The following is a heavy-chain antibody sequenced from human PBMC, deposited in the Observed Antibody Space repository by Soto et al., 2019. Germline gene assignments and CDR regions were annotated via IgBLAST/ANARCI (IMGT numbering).Heavy chain of an antibody. V-gene: IGHV1-24*01. J-gene: IGHJ4*02. D-gene: IGHD3-9*01. CDR1: GYTLTELS. CDR3: ATGGLGYFDWLMGY. Sequence: ASVKVSCKVSGYTLTELSMHWVRQAPGKGLEWMGGFDPEDGETIYAQKFQGRVTMTEDTSTDTAYMDMSSLRSEDTAVYYCATGGLGYFDWLMGYWGQGTLVTVSS. CDR2: FDPEDGET.